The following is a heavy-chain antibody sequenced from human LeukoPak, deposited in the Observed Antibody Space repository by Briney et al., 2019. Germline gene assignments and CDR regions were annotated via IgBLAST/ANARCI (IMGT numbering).Heavy chain of an antibody. CDR1: GFTVSSNY. CDR2: IYSGGST. D-gene: IGHD6-6*01. CDR3: ARDNERQLVDYYGMDV. Sequence: PGGSLRLSCAASGFTVSSNYMSWVRQAPGKGLEWVSVIYSGGSTYYADSVKGRFTISRDNSKNTLYLQMNSLRAEDTAVYYCARDNERQLVDYYGMDVWGQGTTVTVSS. V-gene: IGHV3-66*01. J-gene: IGHJ6*02.